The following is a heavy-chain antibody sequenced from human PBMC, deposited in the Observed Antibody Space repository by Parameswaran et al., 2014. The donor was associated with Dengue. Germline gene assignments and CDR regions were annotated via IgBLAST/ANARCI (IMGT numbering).Heavy chain of an antibody. Sequence: RWIRQPPGKGLEWVSYISSSSSYTNYADSVKGRFTISRDNAKNSLYLQMNSLRAEDTAVYYCARDKVVVPAAIWGTGYYFDYWGQGTLVTVSS. J-gene: IGHJ4*02. CDR2: ISSSSSYT. V-gene: IGHV3-11*05. D-gene: IGHD2-2*02. CDR3: ARDKVVVPAAIWGTGYYFDY.